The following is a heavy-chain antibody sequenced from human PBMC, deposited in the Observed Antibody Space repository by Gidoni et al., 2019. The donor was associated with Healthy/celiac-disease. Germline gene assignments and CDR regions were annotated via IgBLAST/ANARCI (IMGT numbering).Heavy chain of an antibody. CDR2: ISWNSGSI. Sequence: EVQLVESGGGLVQHGRSLRLSCAASGFTFDDYAMHWVRQAPGKGLGWVSGISWNSGSIGYADSVKGRFTISRDNAKNSLYLQMNSLRAEDTALYYCAKDTGSSWYYFDYWGQGTLVTVSS. V-gene: IGHV3-9*01. J-gene: IGHJ4*02. CDR1: GFTFDDYA. D-gene: IGHD6-13*01. CDR3: AKDTGSSWYYFDY.